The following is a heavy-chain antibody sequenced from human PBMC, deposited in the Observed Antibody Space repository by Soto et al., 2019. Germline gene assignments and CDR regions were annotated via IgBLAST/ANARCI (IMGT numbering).Heavy chain of an antibody. CDR1: GYTFTSYD. V-gene: IGHV1-8*01. Sequence: QVQLVQSGAEVKKPGASVKVSCKASGYTFTSYDINWVRQATGQGLEWMGWMNPNSGNTGYAQKFQGRVTMTRNTSISTAYKELSSLRSEDTAVYYGARADCNNGVCQYYYYYGMDVWGQGTTVTVSS. CDR2: MNPNSGNT. CDR3: ARADCNNGVCQYYYYYGMDV. D-gene: IGHD2-8*01. J-gene: IGHJ6*02.